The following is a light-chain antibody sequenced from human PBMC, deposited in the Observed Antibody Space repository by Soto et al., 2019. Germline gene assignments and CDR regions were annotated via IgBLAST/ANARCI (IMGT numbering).Light chain of an antibody. V-gene: IGKV1-5*03. CDR2: KAS. Sequence: DIQMTQSPSTLSASVGDRVTISCRASQSISSWLAWYQHKTGKAPKLLIYKASSCESGGPSRCSGSRCGTESTLTLSSLLPADFATYYCQQSTSPWTFGQGTKVEIK. J-gene: IGKJ1*01. CDR1: QSISSW. CDR3: QQSTSPWT.